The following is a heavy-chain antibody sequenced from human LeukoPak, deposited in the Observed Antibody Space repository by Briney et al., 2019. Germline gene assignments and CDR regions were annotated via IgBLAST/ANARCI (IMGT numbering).Heavy chain of an antibody. CDR2: IYYSGST. Sequence: SETLSLTCTVSGGSISSSSYYWGWIRQPPGKGLEWIGSIYYSGSTYYNPSLKSRVTISVDTSKNQFSLKLSSVTAADTAVYYCAGLDLTGYSNFDYWGQGTLVTVSS. V-gene: IGHV4-39*01. J-gene: IGHJ4*02. CDR3: AGLDLTGYSNFDY. D-gene: IGHD3-9*01. CDR1: GGSISSSSYY.